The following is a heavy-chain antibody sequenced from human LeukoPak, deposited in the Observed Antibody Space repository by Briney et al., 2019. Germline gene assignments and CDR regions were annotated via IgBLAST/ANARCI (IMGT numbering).Heavy chain of an antibody. V-gene: IGHV3-23*01. CDR1: GFTFSSYA. D-gene: IGHD2-8*02. Sequence: GGSLRLSCAASGFTFSSYAMSWVRQAPGKGLEWVSAISGSGGSTYYADSVKGRFTISRDNAKNSLYLQMNSLGVQDTAIYYCARVICTGGSCFQNDYWGQGTLVTVSS. CDR2: ISGSGGST. J-gene: IGHJ4*02. CDR3: ARVICTGGSCFQNDY.